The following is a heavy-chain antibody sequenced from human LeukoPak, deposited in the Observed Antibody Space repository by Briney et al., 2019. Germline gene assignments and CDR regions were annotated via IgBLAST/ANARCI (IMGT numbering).Heavy chain of an antibody. D-gene: IGHD2-21*02. CDR3: ARHDCGGDCYSRPNYYFDY. CDR1: VRPLSLSRDS. J-gene: IGHJ4*02. Sequence: SETLPLTCRLHVRPLSLSRDSWGRIRQPPVKGLEWLGRMYYSRSTHNNPSLKSRVTISVDTSKNQFSLKLNSVTAADTAVYYWARHDCGGDCYSRPNYYFDYWGERTLVTVSS. V-gene: IGHV4-39*01. CDR2: MYYSRST.